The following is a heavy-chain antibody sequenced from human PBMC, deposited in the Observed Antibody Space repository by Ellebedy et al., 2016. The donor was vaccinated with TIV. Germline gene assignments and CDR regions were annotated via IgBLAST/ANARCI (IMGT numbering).Heavy chain of an antibody. Sequence: SETLSLXCTVSGGSITSSSYYWGWIRQPPEKGLEWIGSIYYSGSTYYNPSLKSRLTISVDTSKKQFSLKLSSVTAADTAVYYCARAPPHYYYGMDVWGQGTTVTVSS. CDR2: IYYSGST. J-gene: IGHJ6*02. CDR1: GGSITSSSYY. V-gene: IGHV4-39*07. CDR3: ARAPPHYYYGMDV.